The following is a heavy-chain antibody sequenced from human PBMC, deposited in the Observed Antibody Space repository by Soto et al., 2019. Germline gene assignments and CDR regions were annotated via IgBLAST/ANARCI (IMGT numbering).Heavy chain of an antibody. CDR2: IIPIFGTA. CDR3: ARDYYGSGRDPNWFDP. CDR1: GGPFSSYA. J-gene: IGHJ5*02. V-gene: IGHV1-69*01. D-gene: IGHD3-10*01. Sequence: QVQLVQSGAEVKKPGSSVKVSCKASGGPFSSYAISWVRQAPGQGLEWMGGIIPIFGTANYAQKFQGRVTITADESTSTAYMELSSLRSEDTAVYYCARDYYGSGRDPNWFDPWGQGTLVTVAS.